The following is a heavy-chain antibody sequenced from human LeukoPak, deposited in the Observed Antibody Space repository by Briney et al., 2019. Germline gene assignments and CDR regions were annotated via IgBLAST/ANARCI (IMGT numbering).Heavy chain of an antibody. D-gene: IGHD2-21*01. J-gene: IGHJ3*02. V-gene: IGHV4-39*07. CDR2: IYYSGST. CDR3: ARDSRIGHIAADAFDI. CDR1: GGSISSSSYY. Sequence: PSETLSLTCTVSGGSISSSSYYWGWIRQPPGKGLEWIGSIYYSGSTYHNPSLKSRVTISVDTSKNQFSLRLSSLTAADTAVYYCARDSRIGHIAADAFDIWGQGTLVTVSS.